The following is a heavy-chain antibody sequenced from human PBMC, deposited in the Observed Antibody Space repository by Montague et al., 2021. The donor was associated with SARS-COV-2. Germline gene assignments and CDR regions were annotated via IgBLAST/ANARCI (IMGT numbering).Heavy chain of an antibody. D-gene: IGHD3-10*01. V-gene: IGHV4-59*01. CDR3: ASDYYGSGSLGYYYYGMDV. CDR1: GGSISSYY. Sequence: SETLSLTCTVSGGSISSYYWGWIRQPPGKGLEWIGYIYYSGSTNYNPSLKSRVTISVDTSKNQSSLKLSSVTAADTAVYYCASDYYGSGSLGYYYYGMDVWGQGTTVTVSS. CDR2: IYYSGST. J-gene: IGHJ6*02.